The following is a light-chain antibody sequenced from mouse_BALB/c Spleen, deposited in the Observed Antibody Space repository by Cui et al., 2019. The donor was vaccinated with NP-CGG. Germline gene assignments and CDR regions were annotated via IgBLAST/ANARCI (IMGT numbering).Light chain of an antibody. CDR3: TLWYSNHWV. Sequence: QAVVTKEAALTTSPGETVTLTCRSNIGAVTTNNFANWVQEKPDHLFTGLIGGTNNRAPGVPARFSGSLIGDKAALTITGAQTEDEAIYFCTLWYSNHWVFGGGTKLTVL. V-gene: IGLV1*01. J-gene: IGLJ1*01. CDR2: GTN. CDR1: IGAVTTNNF.